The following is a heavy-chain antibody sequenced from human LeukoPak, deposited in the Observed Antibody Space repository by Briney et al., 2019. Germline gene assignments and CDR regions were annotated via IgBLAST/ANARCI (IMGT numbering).Heavy chain of an antibody. CDR3: ASTPRGLRFGELSNNDY. D-gene: IGHD3-10*01. V-gene: IGHV4-34*01. CDR2: IYYSGST. CDR1: GGSFSGYY. Sequence: ETLSLTCAVYGGSFSGYYWSWIRQPPGKGLEWIGSIYYSGSTYYNPSLKSRVTISVDTSKNQFSLKLSPVTAADTAVYYCASTPRGLRFGELSNNDYWGQGTLVTVSS. J-gene: IGHJ4*02.